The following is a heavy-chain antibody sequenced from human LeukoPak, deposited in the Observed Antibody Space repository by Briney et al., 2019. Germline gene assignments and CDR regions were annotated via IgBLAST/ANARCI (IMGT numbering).Heavy chain of an antibody. V-gene: IGHV3-21*01. J-gene: IGHJ3*02. CDR1: GFTFSSYS. CDR2: ISSSSSYI. Sequence: PGGSLRLSCAASGFTFSSYSMNWVRQAPGKGLEWVSSISSSSSYIYYADSVKGRFTISRDNAKNSLYLQMNSLRAEDTAVYYCARDSLRIEYSSSSGAFDIWGQGTMVTVSS. D-gene: IGHD6-6*01. CDR3: ARDSLRIEYSSSSGAFDI.